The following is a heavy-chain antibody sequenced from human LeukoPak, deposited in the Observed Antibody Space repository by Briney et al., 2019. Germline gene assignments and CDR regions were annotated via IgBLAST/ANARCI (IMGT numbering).Heavy chain of an antibody. CDR3: ARCSSSWTYNYYYYMDV. D-gene: IGHD6-13*01. CDR2: IYYSGST. CDR1: GGSISSYY. V-gene: IGHV4-59*01. J-gene: IGHJ6*03. Sequence: SETLSLTCTVSGGSISSYYWSWIRQPPGKGLEWIGYIYYSGSTNYNPSLKSRVTISVDTSKNQFSLKLSSVTAADTAVYYCARCSSSWTYNYYYYMDVWGKGTTVTVSS.